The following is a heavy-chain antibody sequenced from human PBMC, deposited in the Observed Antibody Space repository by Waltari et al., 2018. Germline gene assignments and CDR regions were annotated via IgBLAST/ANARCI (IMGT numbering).Heavy chain of an antibody. CDR2: ISSSGSYI. Sequence: EVQLVESGGGLVKPGGPLRLSCVASGFSFSRYSMNWVRQAPGKGLEWVSFISSSGSYIYYADSVKGRLTISRDNAQNSLSLQMHSLRVEDTAVYFCARGEVDRAPSPVYDYYKMDVWGQGTTVTVSS. J-gene: IGHJ6*02. CDR3: ARGEVDRAPSPVYDYYKMDV. CDR1: GFSFSRYS. D-gene: IGHD5-18*01. V-gene: IGHV3-21*01.